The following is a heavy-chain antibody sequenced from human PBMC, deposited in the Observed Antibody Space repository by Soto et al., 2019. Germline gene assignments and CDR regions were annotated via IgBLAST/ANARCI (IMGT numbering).Heavy chain of an antibody. J-gene: IGHJ4*02. Sequence: SVKVSCKASGGTFSSYAISWVRQAPGQGLEWMGGIIPIFGTANYAQKFQGRVTITADESTSTAYMELSSLRSEDTAVYYCAREGIAVAGAFDYWGQGTLVNVSS. CDR1: GGTFSSYA. V-gene: IGHV1-69*13. CDR2: IIPIFGTA. D-gene: IGHD6-19*01. CDR3: AREGIAVAGAFDY.